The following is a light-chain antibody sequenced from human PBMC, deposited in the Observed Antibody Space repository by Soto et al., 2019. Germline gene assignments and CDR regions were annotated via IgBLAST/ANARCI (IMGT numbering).Light chain of an antibody. CDR2: DAS. J-gene: IGKJ4*01. V-gene: IGKV3-15*01. Sequence: EIVLSQSPGTLSLSTGERATLSCRASQSVSSSYLAWYQQKPGQAPRLLIYDASTRATGIPARFSGSGSGTEFTLTISSLQSEDFAVYYCQQYHNWLTFGGGTKV. CDR1: QSVSSSY. CDR3: QQYHNWLT.